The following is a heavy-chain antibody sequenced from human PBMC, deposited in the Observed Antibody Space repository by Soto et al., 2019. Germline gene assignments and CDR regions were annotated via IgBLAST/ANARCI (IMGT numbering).Heavy chain of an antibody. D-gene: IGHD6-13*01. CDR3: VRDTMRASAAASLDY. V-gene: IGHV3-48*03. J-gene: IGHJ4*02. CDR2: ISVSGNII. CDR1: GFTFSTYE. Sequence: GGPLRLSCAASGFTFSTYEFNWVRQAPGLGLEWISYISVSGNIIRYADSVKGRFTISRDNAENSLHLHMSSLRVDDTAVYFCVRDTMRASAAASLDYWGQGTQVTVSS.